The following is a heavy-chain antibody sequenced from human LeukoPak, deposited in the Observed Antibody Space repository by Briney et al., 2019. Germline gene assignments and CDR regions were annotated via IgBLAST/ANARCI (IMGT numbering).Heavy chain of an antibody. CDR2: IIPIFGTA. Sequence: GASVKVSCKASGGTFSSYAISWVRQAPGQGLEWMGGIIPIFGTANYAQKFQGRVTITTDESTSTAYMELSSLRSEDTAVYYCATCSRPTIFGVGLYYMDVWGKGTTVTVSS. V-gene: IGHV1-69*05. J-gene: IGHJ6*03. CDR3: ATCSRPTIFGVGLYYMDV. D-gene: IGHD3-3*01. CDR1: GGTFSSYA.